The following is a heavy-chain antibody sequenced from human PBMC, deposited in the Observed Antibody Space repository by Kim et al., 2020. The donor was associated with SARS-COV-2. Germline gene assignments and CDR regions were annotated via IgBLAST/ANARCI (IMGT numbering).Heavy chain of an antibody. V-gene: IGHV3-9*01. J-gene: IGHJ4*02. Sequence: DSGKGRLPIPRENAKNSLYLQMNSLRAEDTALYYCAKDMTVYSSSMTVDYWGQGTLVTVSS. D-gene: IGHD6-13*01. CDR3: AKDMTVYSSSMTVDY.